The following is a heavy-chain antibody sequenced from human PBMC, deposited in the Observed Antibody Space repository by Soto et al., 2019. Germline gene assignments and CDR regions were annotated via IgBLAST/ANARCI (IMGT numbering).Heavy chain of an antibody. CDR2: IYYSGST. Sequence: QVQLQESGPGLVKPSQTLSLTCTVSGGSISSGGYYWSWIRQHPGKGLEWIGYIYYSGSTYYNPSLKSRVTISVDTSKNQFSLKLSSVTAADTAVYYCARDRRQQQLVGVVDYWGQGTLVTVSS. CDR3: ARDRRQQQLVGVVDY. D-gene: IGHD6-13*01. CDR1: GGSISSGGYY. J-gene: IGHJ4*02. V-gene: IGHV4-31*03.